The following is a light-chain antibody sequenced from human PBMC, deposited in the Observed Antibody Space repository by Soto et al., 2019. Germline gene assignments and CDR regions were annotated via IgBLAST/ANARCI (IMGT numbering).Light chain of an antibody. J-gene: IGLJ2*01. CDR2: EVT. CDR3: SSYAGSNNFKV. CDR1: SSDVGGYNY. Sequence: QSALTQPPSASGSPGQSITISCTGTSSDVGGYNYVSWYQQHPGIAPKLMIYEVTKRPSGVPNRFSGSKSGNTASLTVSGLQAEDEADYYCSSYAGSNNFKVFCGGTQLTVL. V-gene: IGLV2-8*01.